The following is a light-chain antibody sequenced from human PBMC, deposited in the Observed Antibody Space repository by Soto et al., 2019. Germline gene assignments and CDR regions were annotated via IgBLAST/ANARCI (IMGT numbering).Light chain of an antibody. CDR3: SSYSISTAYL. V-gene: IGLV2-14*01. Sequence: QSALTQPASVSGSPGQSITISCTGTSSDVGGYDYVSWYQLHPGKAPKLMVFEVNNRPSGVSYRFSGSKFGNTASLTISGLQAEDEADYFCSSYSISTAYLFGTGTKVTVL. J-gene: IGLJ1*01. CDR2: EVN. CDR1: SSDVGGYDY.